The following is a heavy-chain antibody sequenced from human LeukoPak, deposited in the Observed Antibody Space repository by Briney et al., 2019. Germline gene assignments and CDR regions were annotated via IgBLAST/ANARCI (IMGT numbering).Heavy chain of an antibody. Sequence: PSALVKVSCKTSGYSFTDYYMHWVRQAPGQGLEWMGWINPNSGGTSSAHQGRVTMTRDTSITTVYMEVSWLTSDDTAIYYCARADRLHGGPYLIGPWGQGTLVTVSS. CDR2: INPNSGGT. J-gene: IGHJ5*02. V-gene: IGHV1-2*02. D-gene: IGHD2-21*01. CDR1: GYSFTDYY. CDR3: ARADRLHGGPYLIGP.